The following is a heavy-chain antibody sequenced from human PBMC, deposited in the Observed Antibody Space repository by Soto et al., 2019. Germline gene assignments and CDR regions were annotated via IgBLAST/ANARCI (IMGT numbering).Heavy chain of an antibody. V-gene: IGHV3-23*01. D-gene: IGHD2-8*01. CDR3: ASAEGAEGVVWFDT. Sequence: EVHLLESGGDLVQPGGSLRVSCVASGFSFSNYAMSWVRQAPGKGLEWVSGIRGSGAETHYADSVKGRFTISRDNSKNTVYLAMRSRNVGDTAVNYCASAEGAEGVVWFDTWGRGTLVTVSS. CDR1: GFSFSNYA. J-gene: IGHJ5*02. CDR2: IRGSGAET.